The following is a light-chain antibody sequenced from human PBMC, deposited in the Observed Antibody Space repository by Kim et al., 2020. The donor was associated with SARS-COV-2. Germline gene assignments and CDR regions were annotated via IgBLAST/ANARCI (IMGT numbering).Light chain of an antibody. CDR1: QDISND. J-gene: IGKJ1*01. CDR3: QKCDSAPWT. CDR2: AAS. V-gene: IGKV1-27*01. Sequence: ASVGDRVTITCRASQDISNDLAWFQLKPGKAPKLLIYAASALQPGVPSRFSGSGSGTDFTLTVTSLQPEDVATYYCQKCDSAPWTFGQGTKVYIK.